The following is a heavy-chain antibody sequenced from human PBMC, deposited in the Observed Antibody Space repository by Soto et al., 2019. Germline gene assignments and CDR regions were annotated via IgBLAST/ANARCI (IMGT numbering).Heavy chain of an antibody. V-gene: IGHV4-34*01. D-gene: IGHD2-2*02. CDR1: GGSFSGYY. Sequence: SETLSLTCAVYGGSFSGYYWSWIRQPPGKGLEWIGEINHSGSTNYNPSLKSRVTISVGTSKNQSSLKLSSVTAADTAVYYCATERRRYCSSTSCYKYYYGMDVWGQGTTVTVS. J-gene: IGHJ6*02. CDR3: ATERRRYCSSTSCYKYYYGMDV. CDR2: INHSGST.